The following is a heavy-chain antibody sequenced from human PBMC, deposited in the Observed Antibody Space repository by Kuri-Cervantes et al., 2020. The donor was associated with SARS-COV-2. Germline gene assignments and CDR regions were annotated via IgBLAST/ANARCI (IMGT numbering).Heavy chain of an antibody. D-gene: IGHD6-6*01. Sequence: GESLKISCATSGFTLNDYGMYWVRQGPGKGLEWVSSITWDGGSTFYADSVKGRFTMSRDSSKNSLYLQMNSLRVADTAVYYCAKDMYSSSSLDAFDIWGQGTMVTVSS. CDR2: ITWDGGST. J-gene: IGHJ3*02. V-gene: IGHV3-43D*03. CDR1: GFTLNDYG. CDR3: AKDMYSSSSLDAFDI.